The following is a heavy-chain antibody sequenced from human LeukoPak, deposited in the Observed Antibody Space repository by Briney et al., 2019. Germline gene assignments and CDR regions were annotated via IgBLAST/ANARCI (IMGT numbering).Heavy chain of an antibody. D-gene: IGHD3-22*01. J-gene: IGHJ4*02. CDR3: AIDLRDYDSSGYYDY. CDR2: IYSGGST. CDR1: GFTVSSNY. Sequence: GGSLRLSCAASGFTVSSNYMSWVRQAPGKGLEWVSVIYSGGSTYYADSVKGRFTISRDNSKNTLYLQMNSLRAEDTAVYYCAIDLRDYDSSGYYDYWGQGTLVTVSS. V-gene: IGHV3-66*01.